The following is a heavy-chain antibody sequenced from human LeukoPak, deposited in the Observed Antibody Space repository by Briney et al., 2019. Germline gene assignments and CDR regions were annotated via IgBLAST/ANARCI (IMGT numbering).Heavy chain of an antibody. CDR3: ARDFSSKNWFDT. J-gene: IGHJ5*02. D-gene: IGHD2/OR15-2a*01. Sequence: SETLSLTCTVFGDSVSTYSWSWIRRPAGEGLEWIGRVYSNGNTNYNPSLKSRVTLSTDRSKNQVSLKLTSVTAADTATYYCARDFSSKNWFDTWGQGTLVTVSS. CDR1: GDSVSTYS. CDR2: VYSNGNT. V-gene: IGHV4-4*07.